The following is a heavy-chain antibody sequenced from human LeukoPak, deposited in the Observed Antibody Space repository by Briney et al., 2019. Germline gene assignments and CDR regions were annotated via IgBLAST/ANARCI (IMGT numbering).Heavy chain of an antibody. V-gene: IGHV3-23*01. J-gene: IGHJ6*02. CDR2: ISGSGGST. D-gene: IGHD3-10*01. CDR1: GFTFSSYA. Sequence: PGGSLRLSCAASGFTFSSYAMSWVRQAPGKGLEWVSAISGSGGSTYYAGSVKGRFTISRDNSKNTLYLQMNSLRAEDTAVYYCAKDHFRSYFYYGMDVWGQGTTVTVSS. CDR3: AKDHFRSYFYYGMDV.